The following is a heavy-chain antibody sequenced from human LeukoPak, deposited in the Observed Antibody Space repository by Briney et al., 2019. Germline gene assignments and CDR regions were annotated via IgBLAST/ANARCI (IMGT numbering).Heavy chain of an antibody. CDR2: INPNSGGT. CDR1: GYTFTGYY. J-gene: IGHJ6*03. Sequence: ASVKVSCKASGYTFTGYYMHWVRQAPGQGLEWMGWINPNSGGTNYAQKFQGRVTMTRDKSISTAYMELSRLRSDDTAVYYCARDQKPGYCSSTSCYWRVYYYMDVWGKGTTVTASS. D-gene: IGHD2-2*01. V-gene: IGHV1-2*02. CDR3: ARDQKPGYCSSTSCYWRVYYYMDV.